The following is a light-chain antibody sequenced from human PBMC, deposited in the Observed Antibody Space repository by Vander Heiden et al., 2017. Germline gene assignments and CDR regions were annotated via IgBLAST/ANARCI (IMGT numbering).Light chain of an antibody. Sequence: QSALTQPASVSGSPGQSITISCPGTSSDVGSYNLVSWYQHQPGKAPKLVIYHVTERPSGVSYRFSGSKSGNAASLTISGLQAEDEADYYCCSYAGSASLYIFGGGTKLTVL. J-gene: IGLJ2*01. CDR1: SSDVGSYNL. V-gene: IGLV2-23*02. CDR3: CSYAGSASLYI. CDR2: HVT.